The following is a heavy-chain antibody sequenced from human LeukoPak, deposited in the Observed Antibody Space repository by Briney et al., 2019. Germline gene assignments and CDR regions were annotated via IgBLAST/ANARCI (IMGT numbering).Heavy chain of an antibody. D-gene: IGHD6-19*01. CDR1: GYTFPSYS. J-gene: IGHJ4*02. Sequence: ASVKVSCKASGYTFPSYSMHWVRQAPGQGLEWMGIINPSGGSTRYAQKFQGRVTMTRDTSTSTVYMELNSLRAEDTAVYYCARAQRWLAYYFDYWGQGTLVTVSS. V-gene: IGHV1-46*01. CDR2: INPSGGST. CDR3: ARAQRWLAYYFDY.